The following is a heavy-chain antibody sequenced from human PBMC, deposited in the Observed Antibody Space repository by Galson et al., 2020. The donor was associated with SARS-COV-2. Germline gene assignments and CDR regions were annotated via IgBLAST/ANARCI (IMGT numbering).Heavy chain of an antibody. CDR2: INPSGGTT. CDR1: GYTFTSYY. Sequence: ASVKVSCKASGYTFTSYYMHWVRQAPGQGLEWMGIINPSGGTTSYAQKFQGRVTMIRDTSTSTVYMELSSLRSEDTAVYYCARDSQGGNDYNYLLFWGQGTLVTVSS. V-gene: IGHV1-46*01. CDR3: ARDSQGGNDYNYLLF. D-gene: IGHD4-4*01. J-gene: IGHJ4*02.